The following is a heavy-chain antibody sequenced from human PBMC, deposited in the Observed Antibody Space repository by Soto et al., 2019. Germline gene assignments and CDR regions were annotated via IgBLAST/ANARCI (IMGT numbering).Heavy chain of an antibody. Sequence: EVQLVESGGGLVKPGGSLRLSCAASGFTFTRYSMNWVRQAPGKGLAWVSSISSTTNYIYYGDSMKGRFTISRDNAKNSLYLEMNSLRAEDTAVYYCARESEDLTSNFDYWGQGTLVTVSS. V-gene: IGHV3-21*06. J-gene: IGHJ4*02. CDR3: ARESEDLTSNFDY. CDR1: GFTFTRYS. CDR2: ISSTTNYI.